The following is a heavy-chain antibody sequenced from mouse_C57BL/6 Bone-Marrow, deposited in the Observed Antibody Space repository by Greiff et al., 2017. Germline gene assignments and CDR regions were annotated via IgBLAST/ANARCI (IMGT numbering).Heavy chain of an antibody. V-gene: IGHV4-1*01. J-gene: IGHJ1*03. D-gene: IGHD2-3*01. CDR1: GVDFSRYW. CDR3: ARPSDGYRYFDV. Sequence: ATGGVDFSRYWMSWVRRAPGKGLEWIGEINPDSSTINYAPSLKDKFIISRDNAKNTLYLQMSKVRSEDTALYYCARPSDGYRYFDVWGTGTTVTVSS. CDR2: INPDSSTI.